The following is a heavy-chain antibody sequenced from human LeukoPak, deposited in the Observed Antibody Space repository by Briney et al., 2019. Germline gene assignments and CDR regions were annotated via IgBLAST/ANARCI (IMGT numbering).Heavy chain of an antibody. CDR2: ISSSSSYI. Sequence: GGSLRLSCAASGFTFSSYSMNWVRQAPGKGLEWVSSISSSSSYIYYADSVKGRFTISRDNAKNLLYLQMNSLRAEDTAVYYCAREPGIAVAGTFSGRFDPWGQGTLVTVSS. CDR3: AREPGIAVAGTFSGRFDP. CDR1: GFTFSSYS. J-gene: IGHJ5*02. V-gene: IGHV3-21*01. D-gene: IGHD6-19*01.